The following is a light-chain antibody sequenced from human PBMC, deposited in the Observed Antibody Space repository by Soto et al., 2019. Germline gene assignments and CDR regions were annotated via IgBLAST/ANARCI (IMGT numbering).Light chain of an antibody. CDR3: ATWDGSLPGEV. CDR1: GSTFGAGFD. V-gene: IGLV1-51*01. Sequence: QSVLTQPPSVSGAPGQRVTISCTGSGSTFGAGFDVHWYQQLPGTAPKLLIYDNNKRPSGIPDRFSGSKSGTSGTLDITGLQTGDEADYYCATWDGSLPGEVFGGGTQLTVL. CDR2: DNN. J-gene: IGLJ7*01.